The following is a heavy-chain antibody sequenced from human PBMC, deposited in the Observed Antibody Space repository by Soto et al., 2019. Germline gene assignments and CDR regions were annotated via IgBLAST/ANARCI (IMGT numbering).Heavy chain of an antibody. CDR3: ARGLRLDS. CDR2: IYYTGTT. V-gene: IGHV4-31*03. Sequence: PSWSLSLRCTVSSESISIGGYYWNWIRQHPGKGLEWIAYIYYTGTTYYNPSLKSRVTISIDRSNNQFSLMLSSVTAADTAVYYCARGLRLDSWGPGTLVTVSS. D-gene: IGHD2-21*02. CDR1: SESISIGGYY. J-gene: IGHJ4*02.